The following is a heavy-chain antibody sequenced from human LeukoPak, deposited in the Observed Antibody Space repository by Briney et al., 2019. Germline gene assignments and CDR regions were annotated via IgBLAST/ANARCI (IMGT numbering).Heavy chain of an antibody. Sequence: PGGSLRLSCAASGFTFSDYYMNWIRQAPGKGLEWVSYISISGTTIYYADSVKGRFTISRDNAKNSLYLQMNSLRAEDTALYYCAKDSQWLVQSHDAFDIWGQGTMVTVSS. CDR3: AKDSQWLVQSHDAFDI. CDR2: ISISGTTI. V-gene: IGHV3-11*01. D-gene: IGHD6-19*01. CDR1: GFTFSDYY. J-gene: IGHJ3*02.